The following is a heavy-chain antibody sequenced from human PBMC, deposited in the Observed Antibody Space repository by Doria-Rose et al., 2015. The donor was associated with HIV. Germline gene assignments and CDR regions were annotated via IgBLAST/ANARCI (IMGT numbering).Heavy chain of an antibody. CDR3: ARIKSSRWYHKYYFDS. V-gene: IGHV2-26*01. CDR1: GVSLSSPGMG. CDR2: IFSDDER. J-gene: IGHJ4*02. Sequence: QITLKESGPVLVKPTGTLTLTCTVSGVSLSSPGMGVSWIRQPPGKALEWLANIFSDDERSYKTSLKSRLTISRGTSKSQVVLTMTDMDPVDTATYYCARIKSSRWYHKYYFDSWGQGTLVIVSA. D-gene: IGHD6-13*01.